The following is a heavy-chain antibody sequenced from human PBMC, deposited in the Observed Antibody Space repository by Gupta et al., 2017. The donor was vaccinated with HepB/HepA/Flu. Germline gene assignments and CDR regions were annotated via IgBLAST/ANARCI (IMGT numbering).Heavy chain of an antibody. CDR2: TRNKANSYTT. Sequence: EVQLVESGGGLVQPGGSLRLSCAVSGFTLSAHYIDWVSQAPGKGLEWVGRTRNKANSYTTEYAASVKGRFTISRDDSKNSLYLQMNSLKAEDTAVYYCAKDGTGSGSGGYDYWGQGTLVTVSS. V-gene: IGHV3-72*01. CDR1: GFTLSAHY. D-gene: IGHD1-1*01. J-gene: IGHJ4*02. CDR3: AKDGTGSGSGGYDY.